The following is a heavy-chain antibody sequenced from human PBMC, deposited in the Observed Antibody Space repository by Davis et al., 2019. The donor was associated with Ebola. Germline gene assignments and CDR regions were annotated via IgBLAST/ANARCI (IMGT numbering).Heavy chain of an antibody. CDR3: ASQLGGDWLLPHDAFDI. Sequence: GESLKISCAASGFTFSSYGMHWVRQAPGKGLEWVAVIWYDGSNKYYADSVKGRFTISRDHSKNTLYLQMNSLRAEDTAVYYCASQLGGDWLLPHDAFDIWGQGTMVTVSS. CDR1: GFTFSSYG. CDR2: IWYDGSNK. V-gene: IGHV3-33*01. D-gene: IGHD3-9*01. J-gene: IGHJ3*02.